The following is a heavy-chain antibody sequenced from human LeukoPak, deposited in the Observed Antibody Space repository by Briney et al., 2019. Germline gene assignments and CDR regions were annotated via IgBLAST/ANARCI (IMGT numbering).Heavy chain of an antibody. CDR3: ARPISEYFGWAFDV. Sequence: GGSRRLSCAASGFTFSKYSMTWVRQAPGRGLEWLSYISGTSVTFYYRDSVKGRFTVSRDNDKNSLYLQMNSLRVEDTAMYYCARPISEYFGWAFDVWGQGTLVTVSS. J-gene: IGHJ3*01. CDR1: GFTFSKYS. CDR2: ISGTSVTF. D-gene: IGHD2/OR15-2a*01. V-gene: IGHV3-48*01.